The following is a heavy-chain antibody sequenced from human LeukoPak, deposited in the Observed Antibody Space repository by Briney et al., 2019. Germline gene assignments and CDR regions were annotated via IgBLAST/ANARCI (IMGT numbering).Heavy chain of an antibody. J-gene: IGHJ5*02. CDR2: INPNSGGT. V-gene: IGHV1-2*02. Sequence: ASVKVSCKASGYTFTGYYMHWVRQAPGQGLEWMGWINPNSGGTNYAQKFRGRVTMTRDTSISTAYMELSRLRSDDTAVYYCARDLERVVVVAATQIGFDPWGQGTLVTVSS. D-gene: IGHD2-15*01. CDR1: GYTFTGYY. CDR3: ARDLERVVVVAATQIGFDP.